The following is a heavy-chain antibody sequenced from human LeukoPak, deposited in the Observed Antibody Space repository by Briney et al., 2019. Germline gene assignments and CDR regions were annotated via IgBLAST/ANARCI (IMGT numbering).Heavy chain of an antibody. CDR3: ARRGPYYYGSGSYIWFDP. CDR2: INHSGST. CDR1: GGSFSGYY. J-gene: IGHJ5*02. D-gene: IGHD3-10*01. Sequence: SETLSLTCAVYGGSFSGYYWSWIRQPPGKGLEWIGEINHSGSTNYNPSLKSRVTISVDTSKNQFSLKLSSVTAADTAVYYCARRGPYYYGSGSYIWFDPWGQGTLVTVSS. V-gene: IGHV4-34*01.